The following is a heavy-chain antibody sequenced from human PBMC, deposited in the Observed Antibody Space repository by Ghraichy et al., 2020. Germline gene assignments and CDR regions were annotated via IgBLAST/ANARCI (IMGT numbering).Heavy chain of an antibody. CDR2: IYYSGST. Sequence: SETLSLTCTVSGGSISSSSYYWGWIRQPPGKGLEWIGSIYYSGSTYYNPSLKSRVTISVDTSKNQFSLKLSSVTAADTAVYYCARRTRGWYFDYWGQGTLVTVSS. CDR3: ARRTRGWYFDY. J-gene: IGHJ4*02. D-gene: IGHD6-19*01. CDR1: GGSISSSSYY. V-gene: IGHV4-39*01.